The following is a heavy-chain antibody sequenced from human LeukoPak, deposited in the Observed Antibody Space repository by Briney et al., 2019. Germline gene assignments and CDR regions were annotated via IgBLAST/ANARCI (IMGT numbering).Heavy chain of an antibody. CDR1: GFTFSSYG. Sequence: GGSLGLSCAASGFTFSSYGMHWVRQAPGKGLEWVAVIWYDGSNKYYADSVKGRFTISRDNSKNTLYLQMNSLRAEDTAVYYCAKESRGSGWYVDPIDYWGQGTLVTVSS. CDR2: IWYDGSNK. D-gene: IGHD6-19*01. J-gene: IGHJ4*02. CDR3: AKESRGSGWYVDPIDY. V-gene: IGHV3-33*06.